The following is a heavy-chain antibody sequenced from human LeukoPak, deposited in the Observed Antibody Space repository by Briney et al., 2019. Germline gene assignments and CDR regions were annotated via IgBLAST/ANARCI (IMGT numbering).Heavy chain of an antibody. CDR1: GGSFSGYY. Sequence: SETLSLTCAVYGGSFSGYYWSWIRQPPGKGLEWIGEINHSGSTNYNPSLKSRVTISVDTSKNQFSLKLSSVTAADTAVYYCARDDNAFDIWGQGTMVTASS. D-gene: IGHD3-22*01. CDR3: ARDDNAFDI. V-gene: IGHV4-34*01. CDR2: INHSGST. J-gene: IGHJ3*02.